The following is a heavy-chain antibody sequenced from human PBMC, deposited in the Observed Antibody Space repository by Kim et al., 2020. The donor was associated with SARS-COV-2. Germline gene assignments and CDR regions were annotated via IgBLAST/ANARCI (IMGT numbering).Heavy chain of an antibody. D-gene: IGHD3-3*01. J-gene: IGHJ4*02. CDR3: ATAYYDFWSGYYDY. V-gene: IGHV1-24*01. Sequence: AQKFQGRVTMTEDTSTDTAYMELSSLRSEDTAVYYCATAYYDFWSGYYDYWGQGTLVTVSS.